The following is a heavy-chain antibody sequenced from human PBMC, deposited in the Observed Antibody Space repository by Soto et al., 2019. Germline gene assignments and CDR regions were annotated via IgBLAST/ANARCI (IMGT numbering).Heavy chain of an antibody. V-gene: IGHV3-15*01. CDR1: GFTFNDAW. CDR2: IKTNTEGGTT. CDR3: VIDRYGLDQFNH. D-gene: IGHD5-18*01. Sequence: EVQLVESGGGLVEPGGSLRLSCAVSGFTFNDAWMSWVRQAPGKGLEWVGRIKTNTEGGTTAYGKPVKGRVTISRDDSKKTLYLQMNTLGTEDTAVYYCVIDRYGLDQFNHWGQGTLVTVSS. J-gene: IGHJ4*02.